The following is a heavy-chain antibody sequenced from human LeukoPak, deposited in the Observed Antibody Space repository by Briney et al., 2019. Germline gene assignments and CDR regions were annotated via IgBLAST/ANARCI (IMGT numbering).Heavy chain of an antibody. Sequence: GGSLRLSCAASGYTFTSYYMHWVRQAPGQGLEWMGIINPSGGSTSYAQKFQGRVTMTRDMSTSTVYMELSSLRSEDTAVYYCARSWSGAFDYWGQGTLVTVSS. CDR2: INPSGGST. D-gene: IGHD3-3*01. J-gene: IGHJ4*02. V-gene: IGHV1-46*01. CDR3: ARSWSGAFDY. CDR1: GYTFTSYY.